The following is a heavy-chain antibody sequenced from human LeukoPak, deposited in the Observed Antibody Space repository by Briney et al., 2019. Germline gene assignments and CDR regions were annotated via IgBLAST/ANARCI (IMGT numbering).Heavy chain of an antibody. Sequence: GGSLRLSCEASGFTFSDYYMSWLRQAPGKGLEWVSYISSSGSTLYYVDSVKGRFTISRDNAKNSLYLQMNSLRAEDTAVYYCAREGEHCSGTSCYTLHYYYYYMDVWGKGTTVTVSS. V-gene: IGHV3-11*04. CDR3: AREGEHCSGTSCYTLHYYYYYMDV. CDR2: ISSSGSTL. D-gene: IGHD2-2*02. CDR1: GFTFSDYY. J-gene: IGHJ6*03.